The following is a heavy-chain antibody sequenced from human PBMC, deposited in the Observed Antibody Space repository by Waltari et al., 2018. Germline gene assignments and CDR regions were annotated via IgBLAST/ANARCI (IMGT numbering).Heavy chain of an antibody. V-gene: IGHV1-24*01. CDR3: ASGLRIPGRFRLGY. Sequence: QVQPEQSGAEVKKPGASVKVSCKVSGYTLTELSMHWVRQAPGKGLEWMGGLDPEEGEAVFAQNFQGRLTLTEDTPANTAYMELTSLTSEDTAVYYCASGLRIPGRFRLGYWGQGTLVTVSA. D-gene: IGHD2-2*01. J-gene: IGHJ4*02. CDR2: LDPEEGEA. CDR1: GYTLTELS.